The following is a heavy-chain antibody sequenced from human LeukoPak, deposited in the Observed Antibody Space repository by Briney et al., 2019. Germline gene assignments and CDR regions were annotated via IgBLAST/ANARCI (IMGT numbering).Heavy chain of an antibody. CDR3: ARDGGYSGYDYAFDY. D-gene: IGHD5-12*01. CDR2: IYHSGST. Sequence: SQTLSLTCTVSGGSISSGGYYWSWIRQPPGKGLEWIGYIYHSGSTYYNPSLKSRVTISVDRSKNQFSLKLSSVTAADTAVYYCARDGGYSGYDYAFDYWGRGTLVTVSS. CDR1: GGSISSGGYY. J-gene: IGHJ4*02. V-gene: IGHV4-30-2*01.